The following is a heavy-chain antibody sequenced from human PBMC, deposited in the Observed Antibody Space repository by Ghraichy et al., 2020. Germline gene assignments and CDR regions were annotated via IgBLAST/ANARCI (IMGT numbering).Heavy chain of an antibody. J-gene: IGHJ4*02. CDR2: IYYSGST. D-gene: IGHD1-1*01. CDR1: GGSISSYY. V-gene: IGHV4-59*01. Sequence: SETLSLTCTVSGGSISSYYWSWIRQPPGQGLEWVGSIYYSGSTNYNPSLKSRVTISVDTSKNQFSLKLSSVTAADTAVYYCARFWNDWEFDYCDQGTLVTVPP. CDR3: ARFWNDWEFDY.